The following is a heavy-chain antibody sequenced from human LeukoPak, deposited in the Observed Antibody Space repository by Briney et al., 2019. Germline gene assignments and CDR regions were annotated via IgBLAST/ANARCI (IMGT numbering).Heavy chain of an antibody. V-gene: IGHV4-34*01. CDR2: INHSGST. D-gene: IGHD5-12*01. CDR3: ARGGRLPLGY. J-gene: IGHJ4*02. Sequence: PSETLSLTCAVYGGSFSGYYWSWIRQPPGKGLEWIGEINHSGSTNYNPSLKSRVTISVDTSKNQFSLELSSVTAADTAVYYCARGGRLPLGYWGQGTLVTVSS. CDR1: GGSFSGYY.